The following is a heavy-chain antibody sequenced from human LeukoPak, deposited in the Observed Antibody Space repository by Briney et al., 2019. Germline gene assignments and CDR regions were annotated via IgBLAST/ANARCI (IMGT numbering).Heavy chain of an antibody. CDR3: ARLTTLQAGY. CDR2: ISSSSSTK. CDR1: GFTFSSSN. J-gene: IGHJ4*02. Sequence: PGGSLRLSCAASGFTFSSSNMNWVRQAPGKGLEWVSYISSSSSTKYYADPVKGRFTISRDNAKNSLYLQMNSLRDEDTAVYYCARLTTLQAGYWGQGTLVTVSA. D-gene: IGHD4-11*01. V-gene: IGHV3-48*02.